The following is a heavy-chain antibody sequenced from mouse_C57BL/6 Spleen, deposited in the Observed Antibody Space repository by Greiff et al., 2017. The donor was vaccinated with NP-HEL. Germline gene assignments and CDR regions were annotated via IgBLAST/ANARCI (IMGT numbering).Heavy chain of an antibody. CDR3: ARYRSNHVYYAMDY. CDR2: IRNKANGYTT. CDR1: GFTFTDYY. Sequence: EVKLMESGGGLVQPGGSLSLSCAASGFTFTDYYMSWVRQPPGKALEWLGFIRNKANGYTTEYSASVKGRFTISRDNSQSILYLQLSALRAEDSATYYCARYRSNHVYYAMDYWGQGTSVTVSS. V-gene: IGHV7-3*01. D-gene: IGHD2-5*01. J-gene: IGHJ4*01.